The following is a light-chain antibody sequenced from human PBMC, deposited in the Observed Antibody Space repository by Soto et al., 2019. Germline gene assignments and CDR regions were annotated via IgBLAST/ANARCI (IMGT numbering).Light chain of an antibody. CDR3: SSYTSISPRV. Sequence: QSALTQPASVSGSPGQSITISCTGTSSDVGSYNYVSWYQQHPGKAPKLMIYEVSNRPSGVSNRFSGSKSGNTASLTISGLQAEDEANYYCSSYTSISPRVFGGRTQLTVL. CDR2: EVS. CDR1: SSDVGSYNY. J-gene: IGLJ3*02. V-gene: IGLV2-14*01.